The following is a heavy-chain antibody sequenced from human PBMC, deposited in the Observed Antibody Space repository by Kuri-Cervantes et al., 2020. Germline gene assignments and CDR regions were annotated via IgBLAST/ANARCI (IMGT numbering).Heavy chain of an antibody. CDR3: ARVSSSGSNYFDP. Sequence: ASVKVSCQASGYTFIYYYMHWVRQAPGQGLEWMGWINPNSGVTMYAQNFQGRVTMTRDTSISTAYMELSDLTSDDAAVYYCARVSSSGSNYFDPWGQGTLVTVSS. CDR1: GYTFIYYY. CDR2: INPNSGVT. V-gene: IGHV1-2*02. J-gene: IGHJ5*02. D-gene: IGHD3-22*01.